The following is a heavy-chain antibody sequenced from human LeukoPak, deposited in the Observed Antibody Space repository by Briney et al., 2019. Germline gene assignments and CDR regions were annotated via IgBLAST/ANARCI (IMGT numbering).Heavy chain of an antibody. Sequence: SETLSLTCTVSGCSISSSSYYWGWIRQPPGKGLEWIGSIYYSGSTYYNPSLKSRVTISVGTSKNQFALKLSSGTAADTAVYYCASSTNYDCWSGYYGFDYWGQGTLVTVSS. CDR1: GCSISSSSYY. V-gene: IGHV4-39*01. CDR2: IYYSGST. J-gene: IGHJ4*02. D-gene: IGHD3-3*01. CDR3: ASSTNYDCWSGYYGFDY.